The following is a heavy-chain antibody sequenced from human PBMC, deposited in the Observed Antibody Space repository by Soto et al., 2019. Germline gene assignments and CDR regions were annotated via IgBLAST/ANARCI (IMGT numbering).Heavy chain of an antibody. V-gene: IGHV4-34*01. D-gene: IGHD6-19*01. CDR3: ARARSIAVYDS. Sequence: SETLSLTCAVYGGSFSFHSWTWIRQPPGEGRGWVGEINHGGSSKYKTALKSRVTISEDTSKNQFSLKLSSVTAADTAIYYCARARSIAVYDSWGQGTLVTVSS. CDR1: GGSFSFHS. J-gene: IGHJ4*02. CDR2: INHGGSS.